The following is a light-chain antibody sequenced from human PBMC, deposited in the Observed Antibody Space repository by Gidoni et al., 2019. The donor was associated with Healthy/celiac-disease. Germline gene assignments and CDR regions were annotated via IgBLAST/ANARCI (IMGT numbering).Light chain of an antibody. CDR2: ITS. J-gene: IGLJ3*02. V-gene: IGLV7-43*01. CDR3: LLDYGGAQLV. Sequence: QTVVTQEPSLTVSPGGTVTLTCASSPGAVTSGYYPNWFQQKPGQAPRALIYITSNKHPWTPTRFSGSLRGGKAALTLSGVKPEDEAEYYCLLDYGGAQLVFGGGTKLTVL. CDR1: PGAVTSGYY.